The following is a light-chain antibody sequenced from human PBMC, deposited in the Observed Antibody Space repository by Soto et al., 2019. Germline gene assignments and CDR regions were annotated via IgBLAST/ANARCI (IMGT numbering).Light chain of an antibody. Sequence: QSVLTQPPSASGTPGQRVTISCSGDSSNIGTNAVNWYQQLPGTAPKLLIYNNNQRPSGVPDRFSGSKSGTSASLAISGLQSEDEADYYCPGREGSTIFSFFGIESKVTDL. J-gene: IGLJ1*01. CDR1: SSNIGTNA. V-gene: IGLV1-44*01. CDR3: PGREGSTIFSF. CDR2: NNN.